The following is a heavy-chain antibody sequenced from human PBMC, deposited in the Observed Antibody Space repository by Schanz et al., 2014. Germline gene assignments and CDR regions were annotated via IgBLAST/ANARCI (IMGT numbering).Heavy chain of an antibody. CDR1: GYTFSDSY. J-gene: IGHJ5*02. V-gene: IGHV1-18*04. D-gene: IGHD4-17*01. CDR3: ATLDYADSVS. Sequence: QEQLVQSGAEVRKPGASVKVSCKASGYTFSDSYVHWVRQAPGQGLEWMGWISAYNGNTNYAQKLQGRVTMTTDTSTSTAYMELRSLNSDDTAVYYCATLDYADSVSWGQGTLVTVSS. CDR2: ISAYNGNT.